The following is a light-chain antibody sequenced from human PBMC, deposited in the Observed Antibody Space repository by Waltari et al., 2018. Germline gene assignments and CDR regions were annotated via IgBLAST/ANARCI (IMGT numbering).Light chain of an antibody. Sequence: EIVMPQSPATLSVSPGEGATLPCRASQNVTTNLAWYQQKPGQAPRLLIYGASTRATGIPARFSVSGSGTDFTLTINSLQSEDVAVYFCQQYNDWPPSDTFGQGTKLQIK. CDR2: GAS. V-gene: IGKV3-15*01. CDR1: QNVTTN. CDR3: QQYNDWPPSDT. J-gene: IGKJ2*01.